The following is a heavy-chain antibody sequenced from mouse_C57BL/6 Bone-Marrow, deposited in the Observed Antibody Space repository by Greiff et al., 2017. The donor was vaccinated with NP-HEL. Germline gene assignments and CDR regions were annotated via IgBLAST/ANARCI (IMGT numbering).Heavy chain of an antibody. CDR2: IDPNSGGT. Sequence: QVQLKQPGAELVKPGASVKLSCKASGYTFTSYWMHWVKQRPGRGLEWIGRIDPNSGGTKYNEKFKSKATLTVDKPSSTAYMQLSSLTSEDSAVYYCARSSYDYFAYWGQGTLVTVSA. J-gene: IGHJ3*01. CDR3: ARSSYDYFAY. CDR1: GYTFTSYW. V-gene: IGHV1-72*01. D-gene: IGHD2-4*01.